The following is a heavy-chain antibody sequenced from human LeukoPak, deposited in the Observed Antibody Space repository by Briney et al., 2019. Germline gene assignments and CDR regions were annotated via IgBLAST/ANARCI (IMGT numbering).Heavy chain of an antibody. CDR1: GFTISSYD. D-gene: IGHD5-24*01. V-gene: IGHV3-23*01. Sequence: GGSLRLSCAASGFTISSYDMSWVRQAPGKGMEWVSALRGSDGSAHYADSVKGRFTVSRDNSKNTLFLQMNSLRAEDTAVYYCARSKDGFTWGQGTPVTVSS. CDR2: LRGSDGSA. J-gene: IGHJ5*02. CDR3: ARSKDGFT.